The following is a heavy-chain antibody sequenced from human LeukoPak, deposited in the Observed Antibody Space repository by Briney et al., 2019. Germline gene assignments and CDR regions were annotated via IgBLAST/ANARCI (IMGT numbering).Heavy chain of an antibody. D-gene: IGHD6-13*01. CDR2: IYTSGST. CDR1: GGSISSGGYY. V-gene: IGHV4-61*08. CDR3: ARSLVPGIAAPNYYYYYGMDV. J-gene: IGHJ6*02. Sequence: SETLSLTCTVSGGSISSGGYYWSWIRQHPGKGLEWIGYIYTSGSTNYNPSLKSRVTMSVDTSKNQFSLKLSSVTAADTAVYYCARSLVPGIAAPNYYYYYGMDVWGQGTTVTVSS.